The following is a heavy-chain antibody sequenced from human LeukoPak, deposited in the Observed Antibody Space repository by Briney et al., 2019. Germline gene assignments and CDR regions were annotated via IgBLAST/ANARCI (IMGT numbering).Heavy chain of an antibody. J-gene: IGHJ4*02. CDR3: ATINFRPY. D-gene: IGHD1-1*01. CDR1: GFSFSDYY. V-gene: IGHV3-11*01. CDR2: IRSEATTI. Sequence: GGSLRLSCEASGFSFSDYYMPWIRQPPGKGLEWIAYIRSEATTIYYADSVKGRFTISRDDAKNSLFLQMNSLRAEDTAIYYCATINFRPYWGQGTLVTVSS.